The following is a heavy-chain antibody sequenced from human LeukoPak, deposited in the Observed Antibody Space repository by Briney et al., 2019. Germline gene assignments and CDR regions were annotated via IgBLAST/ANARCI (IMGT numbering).Heavy chain of an antibody. D-gene: IGHD3-10*01. CDR2: ISSSSSYT. CDR1: GFTLSDYY. J-gene: IGHJ5*02. CDR3: ARDSFGSGRINWFDP. V-gene: IGHV3-11*06. Sequence: GGSLRLSCAASGFTLSDYYMSWIRQAPGKGLEWVSYISSSSSYTNYAHSVKGRFTISRDNAKNSLYLQMNSLRAEDTAVYYCARDSFGSGRINWFDPWGQGTLVTVSS.